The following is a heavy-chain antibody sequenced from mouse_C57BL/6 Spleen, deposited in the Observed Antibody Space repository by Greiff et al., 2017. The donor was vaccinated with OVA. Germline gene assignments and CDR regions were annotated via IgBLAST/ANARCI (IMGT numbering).Heavy chain of an antibody. CDR2: IDPSDSYT. CDR1: GYTFTSYW. V-gene: IGHV1-69*01. Sequence: LQQPGAELVMPGASVKLSCKASGYTFTSYWMHWVKRRPGQGLEWIGEIDPSDSYTNYNQKFKGKSTLTVDKSSSTAYMQLSSLTSEDSAVYYCARVLRSYAMDYWGQGTSVTVSS. D-gene: IGHD1-1*01. CDR3: ARVLRSYAMDY. J-gene: IGHJ4*01.